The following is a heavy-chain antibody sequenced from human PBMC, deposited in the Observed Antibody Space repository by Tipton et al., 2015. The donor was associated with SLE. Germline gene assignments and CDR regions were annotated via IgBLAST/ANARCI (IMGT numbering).Heavy chain of an antibody. CDR1: GYSISSAYY. D-gene: IGHD4-17*01. V-gene: IGHV4-38-2*01. CDR3: ATTVTTTASYGAFDI. CDR2: VYHNGDT. Sequence: TLSLTCEVSGYSISSAYYWGWIRQPPGKGLEWIGNVYHNGDTHYNPSLKSRVTMSVDSSRNQFSLRLTSVTVADTAVYYCATTVTTTASYGAFDIWGQGTLVTVSS. J-gene: IGHJ3*02.